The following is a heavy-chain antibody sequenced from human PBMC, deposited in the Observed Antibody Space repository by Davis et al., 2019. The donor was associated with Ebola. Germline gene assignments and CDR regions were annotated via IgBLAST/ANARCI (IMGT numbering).Heavy chain of an antibody. J-gene: IGHJ4*02. CDR1: GFTFSSYW. Sequence: PGGSLRLSCAASGFTFSSYWMSWVRQAPGKGLEWVANIKQDGSEKYYVDSVKGRITISRDNAKNSLYLQMNSLRAEDTAVYYCARGPPEDVVVVVVDADYWGQGTLVTVSS. V-gene: IGHV3-7*01. D-gene: IGHD2-15*01. CDR2: IKQDGSEK. CDR3: ARGPPEDVVVVVVDADY.